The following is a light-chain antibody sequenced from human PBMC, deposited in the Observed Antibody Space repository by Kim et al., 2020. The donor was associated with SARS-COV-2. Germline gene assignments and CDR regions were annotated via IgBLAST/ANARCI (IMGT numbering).Light chain of an antibody. CDR2: GAS. V-gene: IGKV3-20*01. J-gene: IGKJ1*01. Sequence: EIVLTQSPGTLSLSPGERATLSCRASQSVNNRFLAWYQQRPGQAPRLLIYGASNRATGIPDRFSGSGSGTDFTLTISRLEPEDFTVYYCQQYDISPQTFGQGTKVDIK. CDR1: QSVNNRF. CDR3: QQYDISPQT.